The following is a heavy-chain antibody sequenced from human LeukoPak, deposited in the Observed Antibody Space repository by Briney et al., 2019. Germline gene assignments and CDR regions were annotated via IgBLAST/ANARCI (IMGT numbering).Heavy chain of an antibody. D-gene: IGHD1-26*01. CDR2: ISAYNGNT. Sequence: ASVKVSCKASGYTFTGYYMHWVRQAPGQGLEWMGWISAYNGNTNYAQKLQGRVTMTTDTSTSTAYMELRSLRSDDTAVYYCARDLMHGREGYYYYYMDVWGKGTTVTVSS. CDR1: GYTFTGYY. CDR3: ARDLMHGREGYYYYYMDV. V-gene: IGHV1-18*04. J-gene: IGHJ6*03.